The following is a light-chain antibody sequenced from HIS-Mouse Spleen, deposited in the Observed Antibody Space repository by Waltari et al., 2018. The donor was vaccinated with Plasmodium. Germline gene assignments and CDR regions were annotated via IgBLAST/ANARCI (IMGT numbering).Light chain of an antibody. Sequence: SYQLPQPPSASVSPGQTARTTCSGAALPKKYAYWYQKKSGQAPVLVIYEDSKRPSGIPERFSGSSSGTMATLTISGAQVEDEADYYCYSTDSSGNHRVFGGGTKLTVL. CDR1: ALPKKY. V-gene: IGLV3-10*01. CDR3: YSTDSSGNHRV. CDR2: EDS. J-gene: IGLJ3*02.